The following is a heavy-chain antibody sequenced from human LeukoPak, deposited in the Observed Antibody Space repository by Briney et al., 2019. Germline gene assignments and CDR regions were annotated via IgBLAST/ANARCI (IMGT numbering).Heavy chain of an antibody. CDR3: ARHSRAYSSSSGTYEY. J-gene: IGHJ4*02. D-gene: IGHD6-6*01. CDR1: GVSFSGYY. Sequence: SETLSLTCAVYGVSFSGYYWSWIRQPPGKGLEWIGEINHSGSTNYNPSLKSRVTISVDTSNNQFSLKVSSMTAADTAVYYCARHSRAYSSSSGTYEYWGQGTLVTVSS. CDR2: INHSGST. V-gene: IGHV4-34*01.